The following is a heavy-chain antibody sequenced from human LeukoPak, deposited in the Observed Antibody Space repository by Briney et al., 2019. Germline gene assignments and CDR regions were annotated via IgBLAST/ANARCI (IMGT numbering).Heavy chain of an antibody. Sequence: SETLSLTCTVSGGSISSYYWGWIRQPPGKGLEWIGSIYYSGSTYYNPSLKSRVTISVDTSKNQFSLKLSSVTAADTAVYYCARATPFVRYFDLWGQGTLVTVSS. D-gene: IGHD3-9*01. CDR2: IYYSGST. V-gene: IGHV4-39*01. CDR3: ARATPFVRYFDL. CDR1: GGSISSYY. J-gene: IGHJ4*02.